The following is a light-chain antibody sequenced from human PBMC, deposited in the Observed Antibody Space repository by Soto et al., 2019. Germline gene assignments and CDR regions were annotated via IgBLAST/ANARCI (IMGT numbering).Light chain of an antibody. V-gene: IGKV3-15*01. Sequence: EVMIMQFRDTVYVTPGETVTLSCGASQSVRTNLAWYQQRPGQAPRLLIYDVSTRATGVPARVSGTGSETDFTLTISGLQSEDSAVYFCQQYNKCPFSFGQGTRLEIK. CDR3: QQYNKCPFS. CDR2: DVS. CDR1: QSVRTN. J-gene: IGKJ5*01.